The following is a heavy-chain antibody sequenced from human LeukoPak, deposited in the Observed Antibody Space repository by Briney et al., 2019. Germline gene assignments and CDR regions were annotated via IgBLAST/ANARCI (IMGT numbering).Heavy chain of an antibody. CDR3: ARESKVSSPYHTN. D-gene: IGHD6-13*01. CDR1: GGSISSSNYY. V-gene: IGHV4-39*02. J-gene: IGHJ4*02. CDR2: IYYSGST. Sequence: SETLSLTCTVSGGSISSSNYYWGWIRQPPGKGLEWIGSIYYSGSTYYNPSLKSRVTISVDTSKNQFSLKLSSVTAADTAVYYCARESKVSSPYHTNWGQGTLVTVSS.